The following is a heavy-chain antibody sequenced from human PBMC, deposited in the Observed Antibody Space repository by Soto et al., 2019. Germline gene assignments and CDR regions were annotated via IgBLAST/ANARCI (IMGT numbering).Heavy chain of an antibody. CDR3: ARVPNYYGSGRYYYYGMDV. J-gene: IGHJ6*02. CDR2: IYYSGST. CDR1: GGSISSYC. Sequence: SETLSLTCTVSGGSISSYCWSWIRQPPGKGLEWIGYIYYSGSTDYNPSLKSRVTISVDTSKNQFSLKLSSVTAADTAVYYCARVPNYYGSGRYYYYGMDVWGQGTTVTVSS. V-gene: IGHV4-59*01. D-gene: IGHD3-10*01.